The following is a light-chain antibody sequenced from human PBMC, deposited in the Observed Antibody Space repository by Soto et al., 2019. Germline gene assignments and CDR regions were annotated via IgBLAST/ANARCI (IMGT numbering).Light chain of an antibody. V-gene: IGKV3-15*01. Sequence: EFVLTQSPGTLSLSPGARATLSCRARQTVRNNYLAWYQQKPGQAPRLLIYGASTRATGIPARFSGSGSGTEFTLTISSLQSEDFAVYYCQQFHNWPPITFGQGTRLEIK. CDR3: QQFHNWPPIT. CDR1: QTVRNN. J-gene: IGKJ5*01. CDR2: GAS.